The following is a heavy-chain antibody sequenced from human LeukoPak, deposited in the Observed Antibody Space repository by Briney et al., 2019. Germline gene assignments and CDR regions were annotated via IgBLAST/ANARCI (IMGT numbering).Heavy chain of an antibody. D-gene: IGHD5-18*01. Sequence: GGSLRLSCAASGFTVSNNYMNWVRQAPGKGLEGVSVIYSGGSTYYADSVKGRFTISRHNSNNTLYLQMNSLRDEDTAVYYCARETKYGGYSYGFLDYWGQGTPVTVSS. V-gene: IGHV3-53*04. CDR3: ARETKYGGYSYGFLDY. J-gene: IGHJ4*02. CDR2: IYSGGST. CDR1: GFTVSNNY.